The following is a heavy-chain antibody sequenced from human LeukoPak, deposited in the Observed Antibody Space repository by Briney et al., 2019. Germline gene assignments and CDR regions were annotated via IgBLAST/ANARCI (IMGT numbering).Heavy chain of an antibody. CDR2: INSDGSST. J-gene: IGHJ5*02. V-gene: IGHV3-74*01. CDR1: GFTFSRYW. Sequence: GGSLRLSCAASGFTFSRYWMHWVRQAPGKGLVWVSRINSDGSSTNYADSVKGRFTISRDNAKSTLYLQMNSLRVEDTAVYYCASSSGGFNWFDPWGQGTLVTVSS. D-gene: IGHD3-22*01. CDR3: ASSSGGFNWFDP.